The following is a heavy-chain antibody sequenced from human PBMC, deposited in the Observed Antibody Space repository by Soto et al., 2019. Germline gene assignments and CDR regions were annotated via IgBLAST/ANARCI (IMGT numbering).Heavy chain of an antibody. CDR3: AKDPNLWFGELTRFDL. CDR2: ISYDGSNK. Sequence: QAPLVESGGDVVQPGRSLRLSCAASGFTFSSYGMHWVRQAPGKGLEWVALISYDGSNKDYAESVQGRFTISRDNSKNTLFLQMNSLRAEDTAMYYCAKDPNLWFGELTRFDLWGQGTLVTVSS. V-gene: IGHV3-30*18. D-gene: IGHD3-10*01. J-gene: IGHJ5*02. CDR1: GFTFSSYG.